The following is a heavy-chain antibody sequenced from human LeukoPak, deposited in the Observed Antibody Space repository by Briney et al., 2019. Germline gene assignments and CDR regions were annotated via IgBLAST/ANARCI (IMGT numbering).Heavy chain of an antibody. V-gene: IGHV4-4*02. CDR1: GGSISSSNW. J-gene: IGHJ6*03. D-gene: IGHD2-15*01. Sequence: PSGTLSLTCAVSGGSISSSNWWSWVRQPPGKGLEWIGEIYHSGSTNYNPSLKSRVTISVDKSKNQFSLKLSSVTAADTAVYYCARGFQRPCSGGSCYYYTRYYYYMDVWGKGTTVTASS. CDR3: ARGFQRPCSGGSCYYYTRYYYYMDV. CDR2: IYHSGST.